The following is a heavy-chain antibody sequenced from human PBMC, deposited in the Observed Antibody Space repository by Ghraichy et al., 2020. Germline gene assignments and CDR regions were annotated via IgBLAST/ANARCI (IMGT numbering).Heavy chain of an antibody. D-gene: IGHD3-3*01. CDR1: GFTFSGSA. J-gene: IGHJ6*02. V-gene: IGHV3-73*01. Sequence: GGSLRLSCAASGFTFSGSAMHWVRQASGKGLEWVGRIRSKANSYATAYAASVKGRFTISRDNSKNTAYLQMNSLKTEDTAVYYGTRRSESAAALVPYAMDVWGQGTTVTV. CDR2: IRSKANSYAT. CDR3: TRRSESAAALVPYAMDV.